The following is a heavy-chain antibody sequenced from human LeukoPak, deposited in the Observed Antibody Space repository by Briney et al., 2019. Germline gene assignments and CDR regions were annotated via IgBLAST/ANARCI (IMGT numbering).Heavy chain of an antibody. D-gene: IGHD4-17*01. CDR2: INHSGST. CDR3: ARGSDYGDYVRYYYGMDV. J-gene: IGHJ6*02. V-gene: IGHV4-34*01. Sequence: SETLSLTCAVYGGSFSGYYWSWIRQPPGKGLEWIGEINHSGSTNYNPSLKSRVTISVDTSKNQFSLKLSSVTAADTAVYYCARGSDYGDYVRYYYGMDVWGQETTVTVSS. CDR1: GGSFSGYY.